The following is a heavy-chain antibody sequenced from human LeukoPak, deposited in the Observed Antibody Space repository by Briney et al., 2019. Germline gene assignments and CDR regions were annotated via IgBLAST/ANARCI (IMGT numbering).Heavy chain of an antibody. CDR1: GYTFTGYY. J-gene: IGHJ4*02. CDR3: ARMFRYCSSTSCLPYFDY. CDR2: INPNSGGT. D-gene: IGHD2-2*01. Sequence: ASVKVSCKASGYTFTGYYMHWARQAPGQGLEWMGWINPNSGGTNYAQKFQGRVTMTRDTSISTAYMELSRLRSDDTAVYYCARMFRYCSSTSCLPYFDYWGQGTLVTVSS. V-gene: IGHV1-2*02.